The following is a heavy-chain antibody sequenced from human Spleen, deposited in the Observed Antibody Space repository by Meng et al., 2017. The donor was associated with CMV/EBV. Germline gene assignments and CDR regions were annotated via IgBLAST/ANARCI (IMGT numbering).Heavy chain of an antibody. J-gene: IGHJ3*02. CDR2: IYYSGST. Sequence: GSLRLSCTVSGGSVSSGSYYWSWIRQPPGKGLEYIGYIYYSGSTYNDPSLKSRVTISVDTSKNQFSLKLSSVTAADTAVYYCARDRGYCSGTSCPGDAFDIWGQGTMVTVSS. CDR3: ARDRGYCSGTSCPGDAFDI. V-gene: IGHV4-61*01. D-gene: IGHD2-2*01. CDR1: GGSVSSGSYY.